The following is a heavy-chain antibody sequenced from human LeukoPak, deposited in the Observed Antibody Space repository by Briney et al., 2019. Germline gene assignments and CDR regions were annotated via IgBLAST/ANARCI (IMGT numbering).Heavy chain of an antibody. CDR3: ARPYYYDSRIDP. V-gene: IGHV4-30-4*01. CDR1: GGSISSGDYY. J-gene: IGHJ5*02. Sequence: PSETLSLTCTVSGGSISSGDYYWSWVRQPPGKGLEWIGYTYYSGSTYYNPSLKSRATISVDTSKNQFSLKLTSVTAADTAVYYCARPYYYDSRIDPWGQGTLVTVSS. D-gene: IGHD3-22*01. CDR2: TYYSGST.